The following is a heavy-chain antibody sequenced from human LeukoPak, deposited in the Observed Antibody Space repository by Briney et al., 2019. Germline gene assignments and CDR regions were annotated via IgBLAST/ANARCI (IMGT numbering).Heavy chain of an antibody. D-gene: IGHD3-10*01. J-gene: IGHJ4*02. CDR3: ARGASYGSGSDNTEVDY. CDR2: IYSGDSDT. CDR1: GYSLTSYW. Sequence: GESLKTSCNGSGYSLTSYWIGWVRQMPGKGLEWVGIIYSGDSDTRCSPCFQGQVAISDDKFISTAYLQWSSLKASDTAMNYCARGASYGSGSDNTEVDYWGQGTLVTVSS. V-gene: IGHV5-51*01.